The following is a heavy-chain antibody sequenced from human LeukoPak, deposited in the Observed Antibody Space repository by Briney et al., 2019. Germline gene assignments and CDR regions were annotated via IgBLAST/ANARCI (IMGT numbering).Heavy chain of an antibody. CDR3: ARVGSSWYANI. V-gene: IGHV3-53*01. Sequence: GGSLRLSCAASGLTVSSNYMSWVRQAPGKGLEWVSVIYSGDTTYYADSVKGRLTISRDNSENTLYLQMNSLRAEDTAVYYCARVGSSWYANIWGPGTMVTVSS. CDR1: GLTVSSNY. J-gene: IGHJ3*02. D-gene: IGHD6-13*01. CDR2: IYSGDTT.